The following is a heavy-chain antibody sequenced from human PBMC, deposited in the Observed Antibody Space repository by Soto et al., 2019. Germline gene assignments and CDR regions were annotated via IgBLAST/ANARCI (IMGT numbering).Heavy chain of an antibody. Sequence: ASVKVSCKASGGTFSSYAISWVRQAPGQGLEWMGGIIPIFGTANYAQKFQGRVTITADESTSTAYMELSSLRSEDTAVYYCARSGGPGYCSITSCYPPYNWFXPWGQGTLVXVSA. V-gene: IGHV1-69*13. CDR2: IIPIFGTA. J-gene: IGHJ5*02. D-gene: IGHD2-2*01. CDR1: GGTFSSYA. CDR3: ARSGGPGYCSITSCYPPYNWFXP.